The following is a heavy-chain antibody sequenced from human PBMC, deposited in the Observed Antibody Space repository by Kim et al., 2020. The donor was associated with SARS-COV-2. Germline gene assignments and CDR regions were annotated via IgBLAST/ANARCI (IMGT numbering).Heavy chain of an antibody. V-gene: IGHV3-64D*06. CDR2: ISSNGGST. J-gene: IGHJ4*02. CDR1: GFTFSSYA. Sequence: GGSLRLSCSASGFTFSSYAMHWVRQAPGKGLEYVSAISSNGGSTYYADSVKGRFTISRDNSKNTLYLQMSSLRAEDTAVYYCVSNRITMVRGYFDYWGQGTLVTVSS. CDR3: VSNRITMVRGYFDY. D-gene: IGHD3-10*01.